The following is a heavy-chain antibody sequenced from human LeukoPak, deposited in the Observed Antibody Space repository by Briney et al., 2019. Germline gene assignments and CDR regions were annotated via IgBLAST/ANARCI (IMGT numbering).Heavy chain of an antibody. D-gene: IGHD2-8*01. V-gene: IGHV4-59*01. J-gene: IGHJ6*03. CDR2: IYYSGST. Sequence: SETLSLTCTVSGGPITTYYLSWIRQSAGKGLEWIGYIYYSGSTLCNPSLKSRVTMSLDTSKNQFSLKLTSVTAADTAVYYCARVVYDQRPPRWDHYYYMDVWGKGTTVTISS. CDR1: GGPITTYY. CDR3: ARVVYDQRPPRWDHYYYMDV.